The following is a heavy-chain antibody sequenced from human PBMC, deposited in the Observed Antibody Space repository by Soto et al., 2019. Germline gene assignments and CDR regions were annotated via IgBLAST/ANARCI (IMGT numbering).Heavy chain of an antibody. J-gene: IGHJ5*02. D-gene: IGHD2-15*01. CDR1: GYIYIRYG. Sequence: QVQLVQSGAEVKKNGASLKVSCKASGYIYIRYGINWVRQAPGQGLDWMGSVSPDNNKTNYVQKFQGRVTMTTDTSTSTAYMERRRRRSDGTAVYYCARDLVCSGGTCYSNLLDPWGQGTMVTVSS. V-gene: IGHV1-18*01. CDR3: ARDLVCSGGTCYSNLLDP. CDR2: VSPDNNKT.